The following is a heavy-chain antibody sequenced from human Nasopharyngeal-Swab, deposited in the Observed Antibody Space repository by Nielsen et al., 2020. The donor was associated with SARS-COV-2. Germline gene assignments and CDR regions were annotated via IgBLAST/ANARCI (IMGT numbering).Heavy chain of an antibody. CDR3: AKAGGGDFWSGYYPHYYFDF. CDR2: ISWSSFAI. Sequence: GGSLRLSCAASGFTFDDYAMHWVRQAPGKGLEWVSGISWSSFAIVYADSVKGRFTISRDNAKNSLYLQMNSLKPEDTAFYYCAKAGGGDFWSGYYPHYYFDFWGQGTLVTVSS. J-gene: IGHJ4*02. CDR1: GFTFDDYA. V-gene: IGHV3-9*01. D-gene: IGHD3-3*01.